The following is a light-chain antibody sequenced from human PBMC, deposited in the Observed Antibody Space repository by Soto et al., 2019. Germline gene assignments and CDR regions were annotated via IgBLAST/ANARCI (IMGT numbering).Light chain of an antibody. V-gene: IGKV1-12*01. Sequence: DIQMTQSPSSVSASVGDRVTITCRATQGLSDSLAWYQQKPGKAPKLLISVTSRLQSGVPSRFSGSASGTAFTLTIDRLQHEDLATYYCQQGHNWPLTFGQGTRLEIK. J-gene: IGKJ5*01. CDR3: QQGHNWPLT. CDR2: VTS. CDR1: QGLSDS.